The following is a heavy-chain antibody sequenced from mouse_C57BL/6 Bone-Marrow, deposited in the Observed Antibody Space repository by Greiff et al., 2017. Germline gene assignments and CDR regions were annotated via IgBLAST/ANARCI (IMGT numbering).Heavy chain of an antibody. CDR3: ARGGGLDD. J-gene: IGHJ2*01. CDR1: GYTFTSYW. Sequence: QVQLQQPGAELVMPGASVKLSCKASGYTFTSYWMHWVKQRPGQGLEWIGEIDPSDSYTNYNQKFKGQSTLTLDKSSSTAYMQLSSLTAEDSAVYYCARGGGLDDWGQGTTLTVAS. V-gene: IGHV1-69*01. CDR2: IDPSDSYT.